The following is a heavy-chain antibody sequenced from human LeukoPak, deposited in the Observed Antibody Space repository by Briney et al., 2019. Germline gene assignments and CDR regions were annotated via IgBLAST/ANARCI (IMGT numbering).Heavy chain of an antibody. D-gene: IGHD5-18*01. CDR1: GGSIRSGSDY. CDR2: VFYSGIT. J-gene: IGHJ4*02. V-gene: IGHV4-39*07. CDR3: ARYTVDTAMDPYIISIYYFDY. Sequence: PSETLSLTCTVSGGSIRSGSDYWGWIRQPPGKGLEWIGSVFYSGITYKNPSLKSRVSISVDTSKKEFSLKLSSVTAADTAVYYCARYTVDTAMDPYIISIYYFDYWGQGTLVTVSS.